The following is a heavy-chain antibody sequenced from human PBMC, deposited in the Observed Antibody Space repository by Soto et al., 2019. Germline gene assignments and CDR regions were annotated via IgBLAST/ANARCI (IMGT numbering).Heavy chain of an antibody. CDR3: ARYCSSATCSDAFDI. J-gene: IGHJ3*02. V-gene: IGHV3-7*01. CDR1: GFTFSNYW. Sequence: QPGGSLRLSCAASGFTFSNYWMSWVRQAPGKGLEWVANINQDGSEKYYVDSVKGRFTISRDNAKKSLYLQMNSLRAEDMAMYYCARYCSSATCSDAFDIWGQGTMVTVSS. CDR2: INQDGSEK. D-gene: IGHD2-2*01.